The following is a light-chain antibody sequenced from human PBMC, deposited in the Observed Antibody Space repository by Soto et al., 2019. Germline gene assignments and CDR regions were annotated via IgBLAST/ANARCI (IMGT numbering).Light chain of an antibody. J-gene: IGLJ2*01. V-gene: IGLV2-14*01. Sequence: QSALTQPASVSGSPGQSITISCTGTNTDIGNYNHVSWYQQHPGKPHQLLIYEVSNRPSVVSHRLSGSKSGNTASLTISRLQADDEDDYYCNSVTSSNTRLFGGGTKVTVL. CDR1: NTDIGNYNH. CDR2: EVS. CDR3: NSVTSSNTRL.